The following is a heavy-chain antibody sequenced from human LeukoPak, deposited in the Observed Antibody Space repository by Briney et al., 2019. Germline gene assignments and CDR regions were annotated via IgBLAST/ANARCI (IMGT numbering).Heavy chain of an antibody. CDR1: GFTFSGSA. D-gene: IGHD3-10*01. Sequence: PGGSLRLSCAASGFTFSGSAMHWVRQAPRKGLEWVGRIRSKANSYATAFAASVKGRFTISRDDSKNTAYLQMNSLKTEDTAVYYCTSLITMVRGVIGLLNVNWGQGTLVTVSS. CDR2: IRSKANSYAT. J-gene: IGHJ4*02. CDR3: TSLITMVRGVIGLLNVN. V-gene: IGHV3-73*01.